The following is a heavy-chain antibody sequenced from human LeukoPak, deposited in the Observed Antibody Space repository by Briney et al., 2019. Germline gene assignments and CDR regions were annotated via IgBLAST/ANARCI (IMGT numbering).Heavy chain of an antibody. J-gene: IGHJ4*02. D-gene: IGHD3-22*01. Sequence: SETLSLTCTVSGGSISSSSYYWGWIRQPPGKGLEWIGSIYYSGSTYYNPSLKSRVTISVDTSKNQFSLKLSSVTAADTAVYYCARVYYYDSSGYPDYWGQGTLVTVSS. CDR3: ARVYYYDSSGYPDY. CDR1: GGSISSSSYY. V-gene: IGHV4-39*07. CDR2: IYYSGST.